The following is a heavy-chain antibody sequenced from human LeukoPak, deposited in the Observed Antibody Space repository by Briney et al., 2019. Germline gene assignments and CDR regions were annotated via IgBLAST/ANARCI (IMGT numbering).Heavy chain of an antibody. CDR1: GGSISSSSYY. D-gene: IGHD2-8*02. CDR2: IYYSGST. Sequence: SETLSLTCTVSGGSISSSSYYWGWIRQPPGKGLEWIGSIYYSGSTYCNPSLKSRVTISVDTSKNQFSLKLSSVTAADTAVYYCARHSLSWYYFDYWGQGTLVTVSS. CDR3: ARHSLSWYYFDY. V-gene: IGHV4-39*01. J-gene: IGHJ4*02.